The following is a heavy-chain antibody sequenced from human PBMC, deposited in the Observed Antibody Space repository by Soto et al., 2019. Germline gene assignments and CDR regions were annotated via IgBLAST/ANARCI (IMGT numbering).Heavy chain of an antibody. CDR2: IIPRFGTT. J-gene: IGHJ6*02. CDR3: AVVDMSDNNAANYFYAMAV. Sequence: QVQLVQSGAEVKKPGSSVKVSCKASVGTLRRYAISWVRQAPGRGLEWMGGIIPRFGTTSYAQTEKFQGRLTINAHGNILTASMELKSTRSEATTVYFCAVVDMSDNNAANYFYAMAVWGQEPTVIVSS. V-gene: IGHV1-69*01. CDR1: VGTLRRYA. D-gene: IGHD3-22*01.